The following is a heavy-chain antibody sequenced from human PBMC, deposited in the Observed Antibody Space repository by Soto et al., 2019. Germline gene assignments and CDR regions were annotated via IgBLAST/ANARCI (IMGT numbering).Heavy chain of an antibody. V-gene: IGHV4-30-2*01. D-gene: IGHD3-22*01. J-gene: IGHJ3*02. CDR1: GDSISSSGSS. Sequence: SETLSLTCDVSGDSISSSGSSWNWIRQPPGKALEWIGFTYHSGSTYYNPSLESRVTISVDRSKNQFSLKLKSVTAADRAVYYCAAALTRQYDDSSGYYPDLDIGGQGRMVTV. CDR3: AAALTRQYDDSSGYYPDLDI. CDR2: TYHSGST.